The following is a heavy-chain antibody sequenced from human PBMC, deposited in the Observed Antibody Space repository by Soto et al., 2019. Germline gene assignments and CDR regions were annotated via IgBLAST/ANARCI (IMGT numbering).Heavy chain of an antibody. J-gene: IGHJ5*02. Sequence: GGSLRLSCAASGFTFSSYGMHWVRQAPGKGLEWVAVISYDGSNKYYADSVKDRFTISRDNSKNTLYLQMNSLRAEDTAVYYCAKEGWLQLQGIDPWGQGTLVTVSS. V-gene: IGHV3-30*18. CDR2: ISYDGSNK. D-gene: IGHD5-12*01. CDR3: AKEGWLQLQGIDP. CDR1: GFTFSSYG.